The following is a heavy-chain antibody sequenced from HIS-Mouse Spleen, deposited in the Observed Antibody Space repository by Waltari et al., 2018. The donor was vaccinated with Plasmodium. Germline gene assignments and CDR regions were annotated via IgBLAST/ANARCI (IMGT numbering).Heavy chain of an antibody. Sequence: QLQLQQWCAGLLQPSETLYPTCAVHGGSFSGYYRRWIRQPPGKGLEWSGEINHSGSTNYNPSLKSRVTISVDTSKNQFSLKLSSVTAADTAVYYCARAPIRDAFDIWGQGTMVTVSS. CDR1: GGSFSGYY. CDR3: ARAPIRDAFDI. V-gene: IGHV4-34*01. CDR2: INHSGST. J-gene: IGHJ3*02. D-gene: IGHD3-9*01.